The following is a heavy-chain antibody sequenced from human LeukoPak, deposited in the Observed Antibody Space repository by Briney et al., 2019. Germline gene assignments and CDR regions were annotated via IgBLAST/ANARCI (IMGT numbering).Heavy chain of an antibody. V-gene: IGHV1-18*01. CDR2: ISAYNGNT. CDR1: GYTFTSYG. D-gene: IGHD3-10*01. CDR3: AREAHNLWFGESQTYYFDY. J-gene: IGHJ4*02. Sequence: ASVKVSCKASGYTFTSYGISWVRQAPGQGLEWMGWISAYNGNTNYAQKLQGRVTMTTDTSTRTAYMELRSLRFDDTAVYYCAREAHNLWFGESQTYYFDYWGQGTLVTVSS.